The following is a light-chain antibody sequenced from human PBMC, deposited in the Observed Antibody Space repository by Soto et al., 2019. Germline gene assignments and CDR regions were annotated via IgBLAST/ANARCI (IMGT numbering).Light chain of an antibody. V-gene: IGKV3-20*01. J-gene: IGKJ2*01. CDR3: QQYGSSPYT. CDR2: GAS. CDR1: QSVSSSY. Sequence: EIVLTQSPGTLSLSPGERATLSCRASQSVSSSYLAWYQQKPGQAPRLLIYGASSRATCIPDRFSGSGSGTDFTLTISRLEPEDFAVYYCQQYGSSPYTFGQGTKREIK.